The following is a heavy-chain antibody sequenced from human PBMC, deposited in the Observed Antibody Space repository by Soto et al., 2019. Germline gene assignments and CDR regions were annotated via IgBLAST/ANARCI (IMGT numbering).Heavy chain of an antibody. CDR2: ISGNGIAT. CDR3: ARDAISMVRGTNNWFDP. V-gene: IGHV3-23*01. D-gene: IGHD3-10*01. J-gene: IGHJ5*02. Sequence: GGSLRRAGEASGFIFSDHAMSWVLQAPWKGLEWVSAISGNGIATYYADSVKGRFTISRDNSKNTLYLQMNRLRADDTAVYYCARDAISMVRGTNNWFDPWGQGTLVTVSS. CDR1: GFIFSDHA.